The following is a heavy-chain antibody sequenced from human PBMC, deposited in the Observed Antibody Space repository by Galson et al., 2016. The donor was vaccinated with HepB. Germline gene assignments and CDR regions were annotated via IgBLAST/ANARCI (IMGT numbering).Heavy chain of an antibody. CDR3: AKAEGYSGTWGSEFSQH. J-gene: IGHJ1*01. CDR2: ITGSGVHT. V-gene: IGHV3-23*01. D-gene: IGHD6-13*01. Sequence: SLRLSCAASGFTFSHYGMHWVRQAPGKGLEWVATITGSGVHTYYADSVKGRFTISRDNSENTLYLHMNSLRAEDTVVYYCAKAEGYSGTWGSEFSQHWGQGTLVTVSS. CDR1: GFTFSHYG.